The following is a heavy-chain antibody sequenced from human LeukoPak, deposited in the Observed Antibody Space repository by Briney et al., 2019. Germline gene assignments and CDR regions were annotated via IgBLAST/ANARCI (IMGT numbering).Heavy chain of an antibody. V-gene: IGHV3-48*03. CDR2: ITSSDSTT. D-gene: IGHD2-15*01. J-gene: IGHJ4*02. CDR3: ARVMVVAATPREYYFDY. CDR1: GFTFSSYE. Sequence: GGSLRLSCVASGFTFSSYEMNWVRQAPGKGLEWLSYITSSDSTTHYADSVKGRFTISRDDAQNSLYLQMNSLRAEDTALYYCARVMVVAATPREYYFDYWGQGTLVTVSS.